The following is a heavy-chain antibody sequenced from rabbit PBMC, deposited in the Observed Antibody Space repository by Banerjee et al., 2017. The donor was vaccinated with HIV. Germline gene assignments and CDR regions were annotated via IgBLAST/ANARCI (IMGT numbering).Heavy chain of an antibody. J-gene: IGHJ4*01. CDR3: ARDLAGAIGWNFNL. V-gene: IGHV1S45*01. CDR2: IYADSGGST. CDR1: GFSFSNKYV. Sequence: QEQLEESGGDLVKPEGSLTLTCTASGFSFSNKYVMCWVRQAPGKGLEWIGCIYADSGGSTYYASWARGRFTISKTSSTTVTLQMTSLTAADTATYFCARDLAGAIGWNFNLWGPGTLVTVS. D-gene: IGHD4-1*01.